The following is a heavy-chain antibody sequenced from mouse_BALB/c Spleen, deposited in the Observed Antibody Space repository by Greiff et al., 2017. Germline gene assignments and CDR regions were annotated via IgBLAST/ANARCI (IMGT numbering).Heavy chain of an antibody. V-gene: IGHV5-6-5*01. CDR1: GFTFSSYA. J-gene: IGHJ4*01. Sequence: EVHLVESGGGLVKPGGSLKLSCAASGFTFSSYAMSWVRQTPEKRLEWVASISSGGSTYYPDSVKGRFTISRDNARNILYLQMSSLRSEDTAMYYCARGGKGDYAMDYWGQGTSVTVSS. CDR2: ISSGGST. CDR3: ARGGKGDYAMDY.